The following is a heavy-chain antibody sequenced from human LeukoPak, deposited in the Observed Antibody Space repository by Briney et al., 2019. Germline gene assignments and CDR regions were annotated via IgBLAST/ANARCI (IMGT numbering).Heavy chain of an antibody. CDR1: GASISSYY. Sequence: TSETLSLTCTVSGASISSYYWSWIRQPPGKGLEWIGYMFNSGSTTYNPSLKTRVTISVDTSKNQLSLRLSSVTAADTAVYYCARAPDRYSSGWHNWGQGTLVTVSS. V-gene: IGHV4-59*01. CDR2: MFNSGST. J-gene: IGHJ4*02. CDR3: ARAPDRYSSGWHN. D-gene: IGHD6-19*01.